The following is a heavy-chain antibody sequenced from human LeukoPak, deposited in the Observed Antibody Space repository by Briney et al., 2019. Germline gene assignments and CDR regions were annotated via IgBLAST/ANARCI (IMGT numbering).Heavy chain of an antibody. D-gene: IGHD3-22*01. CDR3: ARDRTRYDSSGYDY. CDR2: ISSSSSYI. J-gene: IGHJ4*02. V-gene: IGHV3-21*01. CDR1: GFTFSSYS. Sequence: GGSLRLSCAASGFTFSSYSMNWVRRAPGKGLEWVSSISSSSSYIYYADSVKGRFTISRDNAKNSLYLQMNSLRAEDTAVYYCARDRTRYDSSGYDYWGQGTLVTVSS.